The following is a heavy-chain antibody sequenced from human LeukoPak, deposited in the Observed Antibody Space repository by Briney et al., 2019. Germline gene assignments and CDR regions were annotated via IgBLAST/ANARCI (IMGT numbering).Heavy chain of an antibody. D-gene: IGHD4-17*01. J-gene: IGHJ4*02. CDR2: ISSNGGST. CDR1: GFTFSSYA. Sequence: GGSLRLSCAASGFTFSSYAMHWVRQAPGKGLEYVSAISSNGGSTYYANSLKGRFTISRDNSKNTLYLQMGSLRAEDMAVYYCARSPHYADFYFDYWGQGTLVTVSS. CDR3: ARSPHYADFYFDY. V-gene: IGHV3-64*01.